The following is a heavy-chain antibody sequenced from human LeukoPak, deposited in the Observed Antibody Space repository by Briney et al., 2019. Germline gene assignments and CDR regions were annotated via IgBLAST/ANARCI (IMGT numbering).Heavy chain of an antibody. CDR2: INAGNGNT. V-gene: IGHV1-3*01. Sequence: ASVKVSCKASGYTFTSYAMHWVRQAPGQRLEWMGWINAGNGNTKYSQKFQGRVTITRDTSASTAYVELSSLRSEDTAVYYCARVNSGYDSGRYYYYYGMDVWGQGTTVTVSS. D-gene: IGHD5-12*01. J-gene: IGHJ6*02. CDR3: ARVNSGYDSGRYYYYYGMDV. CDR1: GYTFTSYA.